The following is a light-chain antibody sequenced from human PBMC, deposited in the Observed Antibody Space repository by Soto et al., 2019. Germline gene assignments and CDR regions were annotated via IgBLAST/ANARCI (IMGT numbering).Light chain of an antibody. J-gene: IGKJ5*01. Sequence: EVVLTQSPDTLSLSPGDRATLSCRASQSVSTYLAWYQQKPGQAPRLLIYDASNRATGIPARFSGSGSGTDFTLTISSLEPEDFAVYYCQRRSDWPPITVGQGTRLDI. CDR2: DAS. V-gene: IGKV3-11*01. CDR3: QRRSDWPPIT. CDR1: QSVSTY.